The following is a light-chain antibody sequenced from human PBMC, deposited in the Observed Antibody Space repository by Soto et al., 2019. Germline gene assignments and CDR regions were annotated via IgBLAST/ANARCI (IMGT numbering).Light chain of an antibody. CDR3: CFFTGTASQYV. V-gene: IGLV2-23*01. CDR1: TSDFGTKKF. Sequence: QSVLTQPASVSGSPGQSITISCIETTSDFGTKKFFSWYQQQPGKAPKLIIYEGTKRPSGVSSRFSGSKSGNTASLTVSGLQSDDEADYFCCFFTGTASQYVFGPGTKLTVL. J-gene: IGLJ1*01. CDR2: EGT.